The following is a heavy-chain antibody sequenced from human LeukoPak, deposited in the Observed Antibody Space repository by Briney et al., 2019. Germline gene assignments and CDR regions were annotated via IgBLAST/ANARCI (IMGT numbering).Heavy chain of an antibody. CDR2: IYYNGST. CDR1: GGSVGSFS. J-gene: IGHJ5*02. D-gene: IGHD3-10*01. CDR3: ARAVGYYGSGTSGEEWFDP. Sequence: SEPLSLTCKVSGGSVGSFSWSWIRQSPGKGLEWIGFIYYNGSTSYNPSLKSRVTISVDRSKSQFSLRLSSVTAADTALYYCARAVGYYGSGTSGEEWFDPWGQGTLVTVSS. V-gene: IGHV4-59*08.